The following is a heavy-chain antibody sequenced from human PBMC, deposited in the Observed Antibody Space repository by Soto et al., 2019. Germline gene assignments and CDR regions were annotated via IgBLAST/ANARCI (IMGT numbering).Heavy chain of an antibody. CDR1: GGTFTSDA. Sequence: QVQLVQSGAGVKQPGSSVKVACKTSGGTFTSDAISWVRQAPGQGLEWMGGITPVFETPNYAQKFQGRVTITADESTATAYMELSSLRSDDTAVYYCARAIHGYNYRVDFWGQGTTVTVSS. J-gene: IGHJ6*02. CDR2: ITPVFETP. CDR3: ARAIHGYNYRVDF. D-gene: IGHD5-12*01. V-gene: IGHV1-69*01.